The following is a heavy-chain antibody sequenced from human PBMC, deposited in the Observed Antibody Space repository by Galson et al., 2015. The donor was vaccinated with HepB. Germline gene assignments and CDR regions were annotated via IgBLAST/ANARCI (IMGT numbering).Heavy chain of an antibody. CDR1: GGTFSSYA. CDR3: ARGSAPGYYYYGMDV. J-gene: IGHJ6*02. Sequence: SVKVSCKASGGTFSSYAISWVRQAPGQGLEWMGGIIPIFGTANYAQKFQGRVTITADESTSTAYMELSSPRSEDTAVYYCARGSAPGYYYYGMDVWGQGTTVTVSS. D-gene: IGHD3-10*01. V-gene: IGHV1-69*13. CDR2: IIPIFGTA.